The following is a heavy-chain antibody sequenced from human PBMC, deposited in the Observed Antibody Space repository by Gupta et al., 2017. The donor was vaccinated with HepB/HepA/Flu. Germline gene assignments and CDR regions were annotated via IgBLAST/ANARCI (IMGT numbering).Heavy chain of an antibody. D-gene: IGHD1-26*01. Sequence: QVHLVQSGAEMKQPGTSVKVSCKASGYTFTQFAVHWVRQAPGQSLEWMGWMNPEIGDATEAQKFQGRVTLTRETHESTAYMELRRLQSEDTAIYYWARDGRMVGNPSNDFEPWGQGTLGTVSS. CDR1: GYTFTQFA. J-gene: IGHJ5*02. CDR2: MNPEIGDA. CDR3: ARDGRMVGNPSNDFEP. V-gene: IGHV1-3*01.